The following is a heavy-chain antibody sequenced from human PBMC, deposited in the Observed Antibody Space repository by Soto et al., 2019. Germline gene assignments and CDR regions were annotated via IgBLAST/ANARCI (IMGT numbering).Heavy chain of an antibody. CDR2: ISYDGTNK. CDR3: ARDPKTSGGQNWAFNYFDS. V-gene: IGHV3-30-3*01. CDR1: GFSFSISP. Sequence: QVQLVESGGGVVQPGRSLRLSCAASGFSFSISPMHWVRQAPGKGPEWVALISYDGTNKFYADSVKGRFTISRDNSKSKLYLQLNSLRPEDAAVYYCARDPKTSGGQNWAFNYFDSWGQGTLVTVSS. D-gene: IGHD7-27*01. J-gene: IGHJ4*02.